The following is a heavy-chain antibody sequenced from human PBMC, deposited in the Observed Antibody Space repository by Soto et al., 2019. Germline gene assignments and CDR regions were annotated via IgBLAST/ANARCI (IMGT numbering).Heavy chain of an antibody. CDR3: ARDAVAVIWSHYYTDV. Sequence: GGSLRLSCAASGFTVSSNYMTWVRQAPGKGLEWVSVIYSGGSTYYADSVKGRFTISRDNSKNTLYLQMNTLRAEDTAVYYCARDAVAVIWSHYYTDVWGKGTTVTVSS. D-gene: IGHD6-19*01. V-gene: IGHV3-66*01. CDR1: GFTVSSNY. J-gene: IGHJ6*03. CDR2: IYSGGST.